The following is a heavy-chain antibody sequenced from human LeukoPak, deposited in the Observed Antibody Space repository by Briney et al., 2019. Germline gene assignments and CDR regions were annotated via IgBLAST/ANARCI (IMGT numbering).Heavy chain of an antibody. CDR3: ARARTTVTTRWYFDL. J-gene: IGHJ2*01. V-gene: IGHV4-30-2*01. D-gene: IGHD4-17*01. Sequence: SETLSLTCTVSGGSISSGGYSWSWIRQPPGKGLEWIGYIYHSGSTYYNPSLKSRVTISVDRSKNQFSLKLSSVTAADTAVYYCARARTTVTTRWYFDLWGRGTLVTVSS. CDR2: IYHSGST. CDR1: GGSISSGGYS.